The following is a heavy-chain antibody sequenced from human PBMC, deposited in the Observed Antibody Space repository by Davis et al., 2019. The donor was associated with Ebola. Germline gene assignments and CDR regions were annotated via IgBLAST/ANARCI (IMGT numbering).Heavy chain of an antibody. J-gene: IGHJ4*02. Sequence: SGPTLVKPPQTLTLTCTISGASVSSSEVRVSWIRQPPGKALEWLARIDWDDDKYYSTSLKTRLTISKDTSKNQVVLTMTNMDPVDTATYYCARIRHETSGYHFDSWGQGTLVTVSS. CDR3: ARIRHETSGYHFDS. D-gene: IGHD3-22*01. CDR2: IDWDDDK. V-gene: IGHV2-70*04. CDR1: GASVSSSEVR.